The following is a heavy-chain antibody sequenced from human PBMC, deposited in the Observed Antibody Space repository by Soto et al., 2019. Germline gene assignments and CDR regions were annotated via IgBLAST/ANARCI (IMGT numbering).Heavy chain of an antibody. CDR1: GFMLSNHW. CDR2: IKPDGSEK. Sequence: EGQLVVSEGQVVQPGGSLRLSCAASGFMLSNHWITWVRQAPGKGLEWVAHIKPDGSEKSYVDSVKGRFTISIDNAWNSLSLQMNSLRAEDTAVYYCARGHYGLDVWGQGTTVTVSS. CDR3: ARGHYGLDV. J-gene: IGHJ6*02. V-gene: IGHV3-7*01.